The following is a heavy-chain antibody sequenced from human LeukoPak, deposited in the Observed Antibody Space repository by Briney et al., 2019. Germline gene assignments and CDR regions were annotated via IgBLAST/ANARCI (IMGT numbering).Heavy chain of an antibody. J-gene: IGHJ5*02. D-gene: IGHD3-16*01. V-gene: IGHV1-69*13. CDR1: GGTFSSYA. Sequence: SAKVSCKASGGTFSSYAISWVRQAPGQGLEWMGGIIPIFGTANYAQKFQGRVTITADESTSTAYMELSSLRSEDTAVYYCARDSSIMITFGGVINSNWFDPWGQGTLVTVSS. CDR3: ARDSSIMITFGGVINSNWFDP. CDR2: IIPIFGTA.